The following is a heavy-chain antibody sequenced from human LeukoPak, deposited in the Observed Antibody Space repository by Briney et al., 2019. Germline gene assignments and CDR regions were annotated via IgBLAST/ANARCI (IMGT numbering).Heavy chain of an antibody. Sequence: PSETLSLTCAVYGGSFSGYYWSWIRQPPGKGLEWIGEINHSGSTNYNPSLKSRVTISVDTSKNQFSLKLSSVTAADTAVYYCARGVGVDYVWGSYRKNWFDPWGQGTLVTVSS. CDR3: ARGVGVDYVWGSYRKNWFDP. CDR1: GGSFSGYY. V-gene: IGHV4-34*01. J-gene: IGHJ5*02. CDR2: INHSGST. D-gene: IGHD3-16*02.